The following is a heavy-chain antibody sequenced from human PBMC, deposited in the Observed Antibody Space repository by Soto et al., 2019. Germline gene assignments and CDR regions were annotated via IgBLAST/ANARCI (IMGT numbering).Heavy chain of an antibody. J-gene: IGHJ4*02. D-gene: IGHD4-17*01. Sequence: PSETLSLTCPVAGCSISSSGYYWGCIRQPPGKGLEWIGSIYYSGSTYYNPSLKSRVTISVDTSKNQFSLKLSSVTAADTAVYYCARTVEMATVDYWGQGTLVTGSS. V-gene: IGHV4-39*01. CDR2: IYYSGST. CDR1: GCSISSSGYY. CDR3: ARTVEMATVDY.